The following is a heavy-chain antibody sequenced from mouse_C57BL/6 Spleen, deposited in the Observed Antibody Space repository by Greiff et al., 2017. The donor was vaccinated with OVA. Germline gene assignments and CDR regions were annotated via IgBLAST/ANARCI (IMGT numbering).Heavy chain of an antibody. V-gene: IGHV1-72*01. CDR2: IDPNSGGT. CDR3: ARLADSSGLAYYAMDY. J-gene: IGHJ4*01. Sequence: QVQLQQPGAELVKPGASVKLSCTASGYTFTSYWVPWVEQRPGRGLEWIGRIDPNSGGTKYNEKFKSKATLTVDKPASTAYMQLSSLTSEDSAVYYCARLADSSGLAYYAMDYWGQGTSVTVSS. CDR1: GYTFTSYW. D-gene: IGHD3-2*02.